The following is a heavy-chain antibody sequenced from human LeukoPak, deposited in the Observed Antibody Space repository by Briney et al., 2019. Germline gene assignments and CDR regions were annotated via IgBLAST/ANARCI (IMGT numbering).Heavy chain of an antibody. CDR1: GGSISSSSYY. V-gene: IGHV4-39*01. Sequence: SETLSLTCTVSGGSISSSSYYWGWIRQPPGKGLEWIGSIYYSGSTYHNPSLKSRVTISVDTSKNQFSLKLSSVTAADTAVYYCASISTIAAAGNAFDYWGQGTLVTVSS. CDR2: IYYSGST. CDR3: ASISTIAAAGNAFDY. D-gene: IGHD6-13*01. J-gene: IGHJ4*02.